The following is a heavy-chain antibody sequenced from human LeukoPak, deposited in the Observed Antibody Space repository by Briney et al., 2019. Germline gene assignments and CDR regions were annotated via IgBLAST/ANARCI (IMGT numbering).Heavy chain of an antibody. CDR3: AREGGPWFDP. Sequence: PSETLSLTCTVSGGSISSSSYYWGWIRQPPGKGLEWIGSIYYSGSTYYNPSLKSRVTISVDTSKNQFSLKLSSVTAADTAVYYCAREGGPWFDPWGQGTLVTVSS. CDR2: IYYSGST. J-gene: IGHJ5*02. CDR1: GGSISSSSYY. V-gene: IGHV4-39*07. D-gene: IGHD3-16*01.